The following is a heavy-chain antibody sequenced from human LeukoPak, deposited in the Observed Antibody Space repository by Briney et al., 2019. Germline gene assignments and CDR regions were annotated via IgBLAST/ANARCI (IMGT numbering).Heavy chain of an antibody. D-gene: IGHD5-24*01. CDR2: IYYSGST. CDR3: ARDLGRDGHNDY. Sequence: SETLSLTCTVSGGSISSYYWSWIRQPPGKGLEWIGYIYYSGSTNYNPSLKSRVTISVDTSKNQFSLKLSSVTAADTAVYYCARDLGRDGHNDYWGQGTLVTVSS. CDR1: GGSISSYY. V-gene: IGHV4-59*01. J-gene: IGHJ4*02.